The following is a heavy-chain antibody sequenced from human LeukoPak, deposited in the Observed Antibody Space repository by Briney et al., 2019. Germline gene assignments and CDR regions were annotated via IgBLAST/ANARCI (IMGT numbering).Heavy chain of an antibody. CDR3: ARDWRPDAFDI. CDR2: IIPIFGTA. CDR1: GGPFSSYA. D-gene: IGHD6-6*01. V-gene: IGHV1-69*13. Sequence: ASVKVSCKASGGPFSSYAISWVRQAPGQGLEWMGGIIPIFGTANYAQKFQGRVTITADESTSTAYMELSSLRSEDTAVYYCARDWRPDAFDIWGQGTMVTVSS. J-gene: IGHJ3*02.